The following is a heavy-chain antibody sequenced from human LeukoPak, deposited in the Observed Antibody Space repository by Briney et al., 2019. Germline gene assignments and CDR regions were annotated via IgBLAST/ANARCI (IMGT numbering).Heavy chain of an antibody. D-gene: IGHD6-19*01. J-gene: IGHJ4*02. CDR1: GSTFTTSA. CDR2: MVVGIANT. CDR3: AATSYSSGWYRDY. V-gene: IGHV1-58*01. Sequence: SVKVSCKASGSTFTTSAVQWVRQARGQRVEWIGWMVVGIANTNYAQKFQERVTITRDMSRSTAYMALSSLRSEDTAVYYCAATSYSSGWYRDYWGQGTLVTVSS.